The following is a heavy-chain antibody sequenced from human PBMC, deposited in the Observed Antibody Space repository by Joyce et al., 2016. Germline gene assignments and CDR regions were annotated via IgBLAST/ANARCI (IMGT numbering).Heavy chain of an antibody. V-gene: IGHV4-61*02. D-gene: IGHD1-14*01. J-gene: IGHJ6*02. CDR2: IHGSGST. CDR3: AREAVYKTYYYGMDV. Sequence: QVQLQESGPGLVKPSQTLSLICTVSGGSINNNNYYWSWIRQPAGKGVEGSGRIHGSGSTPYTPSLKSRVPISIDTPKKQISLKVTSVTAADTAVYYCAREAVYKTYYYGMDVWGQGTTVTVSS. CDR1: GGSINNNNYY.